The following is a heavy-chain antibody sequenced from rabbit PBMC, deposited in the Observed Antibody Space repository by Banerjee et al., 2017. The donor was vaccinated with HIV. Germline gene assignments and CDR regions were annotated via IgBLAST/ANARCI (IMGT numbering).Heavy chain of an antibody. V-gene: IGHV1S40*01. J-gene: IGHJ6*01. D-gene: IGHD8-1*01. CDR2: IYAGSSGST. Sequence: QSLEESGGDLVKPGASLTLTCTASGFSFSSSYWICWVRQAPGKGLERIACIYAGSSGSTYYASWAKGRFTFSKTSSTTVTLQMTSLTTADTATYFCARDAGTSFSTYGMDLWGPGTLVTVS. CDR3: ARDAGTSFSTYGMDL. CDR1: GFSFSSSYW.